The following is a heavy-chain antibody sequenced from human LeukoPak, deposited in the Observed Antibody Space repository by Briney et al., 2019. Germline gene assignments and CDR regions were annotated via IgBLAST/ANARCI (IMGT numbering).Heavy chain of an antibody. J-gene: IGHJ4*02. CDR2: ICGSGGST. CDR1: GFTLSTYA. CDR3: AKCALGDYVGPHDY. Sequence: GGSLRLSCAASGFTLSTYAITWVRQAPGKGLEWVSTICGSGGSTHNADSVKGRFSISRDTSKNTVYLLMNSLRAEDTAVYFCAKCALGDYVGPHDYWGQGTLVPVSS. V-gene: IGHV3-23*01. D-gene: IGHD4-17*01.